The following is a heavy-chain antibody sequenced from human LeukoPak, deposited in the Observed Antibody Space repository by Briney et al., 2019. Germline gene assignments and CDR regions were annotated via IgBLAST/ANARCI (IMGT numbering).Heavy chain of an antibody. CDR3: ATEYCGGDCSDAFDI. J-gene: IGHJ3*02. CDR1: GFTVSSNY. Sequence: GGSLRLSCAAPGFTVSSNYMSWVRQAPGKGLEWVSVIYSGGSTYYADSVKGRFTISRHNSKNTLYLQMNSPRAEDTAVYYCATEYCGGDCSDAFDIWGQGTMVTVSP. V-gene: IGHV3-53*04. D-gene: IGHD2-21*02. CDR2: IYSGGST.